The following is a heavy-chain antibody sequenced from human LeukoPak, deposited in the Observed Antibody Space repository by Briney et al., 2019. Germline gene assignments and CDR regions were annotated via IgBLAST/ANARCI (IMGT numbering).Heavy chain of an antibody. J-gene: IGHJ4*02. V-gene: IGHV3-30*04. CDR3: ARVYYDNPPDY. D-gene: IGHD3-22*01. CDR1: GFTFSSYA. CDR2: ISYDGSNK. Sequence: GGSLRLSCAASGFTFSSYAMHWVRQAPGKGLEWVAVISYDGSNKYYADSVKGRFTTSRDNSKNTLYLQMNSLRAEDTAVYYCARVYYDNPPDYWGQETLVTVSS.